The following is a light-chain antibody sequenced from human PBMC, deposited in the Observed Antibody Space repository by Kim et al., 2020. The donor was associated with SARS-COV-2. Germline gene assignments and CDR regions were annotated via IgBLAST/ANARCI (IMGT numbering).Light chain of an antibody. Sequence: SPGERAVLSCRASQTVVNNLAWYQQHPRQAPRLLIYAASTRANGIAARFSGSGSGTDFTLTITSLQSEDSAVYDCEQYNDWTSSTFGRGTRLEIK. V-gene: IGKV3-15*01. CDR2: AAS. CDR1: QTVVNN. J-gene: IGKJ5*01. CDR3: EQYNDWTSST.